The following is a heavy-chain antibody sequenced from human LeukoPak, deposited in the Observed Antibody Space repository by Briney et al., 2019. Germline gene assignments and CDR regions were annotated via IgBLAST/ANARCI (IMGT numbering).Heavy chain of an antibody. CDR1: GFTFDDYA. Sequence: PGRSLRLSCAASGFTFDDYAMHWVRQAPGKGLEWVAVISYDGSNKYYADSVKGRFTISRDNSKNTLYLQMNSLRAEDTAVYYCAKDGPYSGSYDYWGQGTLVTVSS. CDR2: ISYDGSNK. CDR3: AKDGPYSGSYDY. D-gene: IGHD1-26*01. J-gene: IGHJ4*02. V-gene: IGHV3-30*18.